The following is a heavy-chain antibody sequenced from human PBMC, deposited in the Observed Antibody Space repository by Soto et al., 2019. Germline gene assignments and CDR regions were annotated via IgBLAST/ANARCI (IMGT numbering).Heavy chain of an antibody. D-gene: IGHD2-15*01. J-gene: IGHJ6*02. CDR2: IWYDGSNK. CDR1: GFTFNTYG. V-gene: IGHV3-33*08. CDR3: ARADCTGAHCYSWPSNYGVDV. Sequence: GGSLRLSCTTSGFTFNTYGMHWVRQAPGKGLEWVAIIWYDGSNKYYADSVKGRFTISRDNSKNTLYLQMNSLRAEDTALYYCARADCTGAHCYSWPSNYGVDVWGQGPTVTVSS.